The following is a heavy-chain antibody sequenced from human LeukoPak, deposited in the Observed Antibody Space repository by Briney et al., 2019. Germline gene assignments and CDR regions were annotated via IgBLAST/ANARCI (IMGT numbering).Heavy chain of an antibody. CDR3: ARDLGGYSYYYMDV. J-gene: IGHJ6*03. D-gene: IGHD3-16*01. Sequence: SETLSLTCSVSDVSIRSYYWSWIRQPPGKGLEWIGHIYTSGGTNYNPSLKSRVTISVDKSRKQFSLQLSSVTAADTAVYYCARDLGGYSYYYMDVWGKGTTVTVSS. CDR2: IYTSGGT. V-gene: IGHV4-4*08. CDR1: DVSIRSYY.